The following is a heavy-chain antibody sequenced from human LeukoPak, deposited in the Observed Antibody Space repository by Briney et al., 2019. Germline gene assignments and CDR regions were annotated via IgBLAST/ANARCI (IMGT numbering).Heavy chain of an antibody. V-gene: IGHV4-59*01. CDR2: IYHSGST. CDR3: ASRGSHDAFDI. Sequence: PSETLSLTCTVSGGSISSYYWSWIRQPPGKGLEWIGYIYHSGSTNYNPSLKSRVTISVDTSKNQFSLKLSSVTAADTAVYYCASRGSHDAFDIWGQGTMVTVSS. CDR1: GGSISSYY. D-gene: IGHD1-26*01. J-gene: IGHJ3*02.